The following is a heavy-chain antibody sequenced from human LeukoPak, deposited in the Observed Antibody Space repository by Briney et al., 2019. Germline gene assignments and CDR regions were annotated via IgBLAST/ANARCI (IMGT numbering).Heavy chain of an antibody. J-gene: IGHJ4*02. V-gene: IGHV3-53*01. CDR3: ARDVFGELASY. CDR1: GFTVSSNY. D-gene: IGHD3-10*02. Sequence: GGSLRLSCAASGFTVSSNYMSWVRQAPGKGLEWVSVIYGGGTTYYADSVKGRFTISRDNSKNTLYLQMNSLRAEDTAVYYCARDVFGELASYWGQGTLVTVSS. CDR2: IYGGGTT.